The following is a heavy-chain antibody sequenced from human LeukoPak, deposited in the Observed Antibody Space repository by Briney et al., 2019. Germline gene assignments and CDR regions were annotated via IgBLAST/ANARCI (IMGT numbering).Heavy chain of an antibody. CDR2: ISAYNGNT. D-gene: IGHD3-22*01. V-gene: IGHV1-18*01. Sequence: ASVKVSCKASGYTFTSYGISWVRQAPGQGLEWMGWISAYNGNTNYPQKLQGRVTMTTDTSTSTAYMELRSLRSDDTAVYYCARYFYDSSGYYLNDYWGQGTLVTVSS. CDR1: GYTFTSYG. J-gene: IGHJ4*02. CDR3: ARYFYDSSGYYLNDY.